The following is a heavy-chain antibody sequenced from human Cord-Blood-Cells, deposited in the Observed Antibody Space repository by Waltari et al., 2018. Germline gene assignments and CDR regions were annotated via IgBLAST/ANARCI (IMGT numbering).Heavy chain of an antibody. CDR1: GLTLSSYA. D-gene: IGHD4-4*01. CDR3: ARDPNSNYFDY. J-gene: IGHJ4*02. Sequence: HVQLVESGGGVVQPGRSLSLSCAASGLTLSSYAMHRFRQAPGKRLEWVAVISYDGSNKYYANSVKGRFTVSRDNSKNTLYLQMNSLRAEDTAVYYCARDPNSNYFDYWGQGTLVTVSS. V-gene: IGHV3-30-3*01. CDR2: ISYDGSNK.